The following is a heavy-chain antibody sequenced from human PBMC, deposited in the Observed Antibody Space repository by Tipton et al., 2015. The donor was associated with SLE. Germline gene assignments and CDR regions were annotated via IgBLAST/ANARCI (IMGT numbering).Heavy chain of an antibody. D-gene: IGHD6-19*01. CDR1: GFTFSSYG. Sequence: GSLRLSCAASGFTFSSYGMHWVRQAPGKGLEWVAFIRYDGSNKYYADSVKGRFTISRDNSKNTLYLQMNSLGAEDTAVYYCAKVRGIAVAASDYWGQGTLVTVSS. V-gene: IGHV3-30*02. CDR3: AKVRGIAVAASDY. CDR2: IRYDGSNK. J-gene: IGHJ4*02.